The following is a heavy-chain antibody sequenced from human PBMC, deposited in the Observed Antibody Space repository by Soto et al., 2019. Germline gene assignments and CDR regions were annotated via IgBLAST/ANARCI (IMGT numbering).Heavy chain of an antibody. D-gene: IGHD2-21*01. CDR3: ARYSIWYYYMDV. Sequence: SETLSLTCAVYGGSSSGYYWSWIRQPPGKGLEWIGEINHSGSTNYNPSLKSRVTISVDTSKNQFSLKLSSVTAADTAVYYCARYSIWYYYMDVWGKGTTVTVSS. V-gene: IGHV4-34*01. J-gene: IGHJ6*03. CDR2: INHSGST. CDR1: GGSSSGYY.